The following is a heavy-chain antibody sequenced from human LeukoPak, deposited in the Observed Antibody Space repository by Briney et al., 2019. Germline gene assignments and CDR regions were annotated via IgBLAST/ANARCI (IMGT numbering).Heavy chain of an antibody. CDR1: GYTFTSYY. Sequence: ASVKVSCKASGYTFTSYYMHWVRQAPGQGLEWMGIINPSGGSTSYAQKFQGRVTMTRDMSTSTVYMELSSLRSEDTAVYYCARDRATVVTSNWFDPWGQETLVTVSS. J-gene: IGHJ5*02. V-gene: IGHV1-46*01. D-gene: IGHD4-23*01. CDR2: INPSGGST. CDR3: ARDRATVVTSNWFDP.